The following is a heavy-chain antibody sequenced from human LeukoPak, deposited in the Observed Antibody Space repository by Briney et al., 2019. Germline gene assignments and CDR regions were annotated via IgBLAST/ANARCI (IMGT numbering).Heavy chain of an antibody. J-gene: IGHJ5*02. Sequence: GGPLRLPLAASGFPSRSNWSTWVRQPPGRGLWGVSRINSDGSSTSYADSAKGRFTISRDNAKNTLYLQMNSLRAEDTAVYYCARVHLHYYDSSGYYPWGQGTLVTVSS. CDR1: GFPSRSNW. V-gene: IGHV3-74*01. CDR3: ARVHLHYYDSSGYYP. CDR2: INSDGSST. D-gene: IGHD3-22*01.